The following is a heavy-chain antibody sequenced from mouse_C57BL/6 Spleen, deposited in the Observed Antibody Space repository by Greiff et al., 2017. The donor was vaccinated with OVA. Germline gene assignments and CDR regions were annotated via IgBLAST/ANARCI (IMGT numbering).Heavy chain of an antibody. J-gene: IGHJ4*01. CDR3: ARDDSRYYAMDY. CDR1: GFTFSSYA. Sequence: EVMLVESGGGLVKPGGSLKLSCAASGFTFSSYAMSWVRQTPEKRLEWVATISDGGSYTYYPDNVKGRFTISRDNAKNNLYLQMSHLKSEDTAMYYCARDDSRYYAMDYWGQGTSVTVSS. D-gene: IGHD2-4*01. V-gene: IGHV5-4*01. CDR2: ISDGGSYT.